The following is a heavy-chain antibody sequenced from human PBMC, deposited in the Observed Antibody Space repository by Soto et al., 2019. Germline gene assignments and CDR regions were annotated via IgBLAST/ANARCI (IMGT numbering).Heavy chain of an antibody. CDR3: ARVKPTDYGDYSSTTNFDY. J-gene: IGHJ4*02. V-gene: IGHV3-30-3*01. CDR1: GFTFSSYA. D-gene: IGHD4-17*01. Sequence: GGSLRLSCAASGFTFSSYAMHWVRQAPGKGLEWVAVISYDGSNKYYADSVKGRFTISRDNSKNTLYLQMNSLRAEDTAVYYCARVKPTDYGDYSSTTNFDYWGQGTLVTVSS. CDR2: ISYDGSNK.